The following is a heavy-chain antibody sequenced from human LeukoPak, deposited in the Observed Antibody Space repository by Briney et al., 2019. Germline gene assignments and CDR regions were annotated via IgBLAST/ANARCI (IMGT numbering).Heavy chain of an antibody. D-gene: IGHD3-3*01. Sequence: SETLSLTCAVYGGPFSGYYWSWIRQPPGKGLEWIGEINHSGSTNYNPSLKSRVTISVDTSKNQFSLKLSSVTAADTAVYYCARGRITIFGVVRSRNNWFDPWGQGTLVTVSS. CDR2: INHSGST. J-gene: IGHJ5*02. CDR1: GGPFSGYY. CDR3: ARGRITIFGVVRSRNNWFDP. V-gene: IGHV4-34*01.